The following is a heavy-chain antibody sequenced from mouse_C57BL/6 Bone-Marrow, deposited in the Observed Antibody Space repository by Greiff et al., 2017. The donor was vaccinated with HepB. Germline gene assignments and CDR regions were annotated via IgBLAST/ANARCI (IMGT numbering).Heavy chain of an antibody. Sequence: VQLQQPGAELVKPGASVKLSCKASGYTFTSYWMQWVKQRPGQGLEWIGEIDPSDSYTNYNQKFKGKATLTVDTSSSTAYMQLSSLTSEDSAVYYCARKIYYDYDGAYWGQGTRVTVSA. CDR1: GYTFTSYW. CDR2: IDPSDSYT. J-gene: IGHJ3*01. V-gene: IGHV1-50*01. D-gene: IGHD2-4*01. CDR3: ARKIYYDYDGAY.